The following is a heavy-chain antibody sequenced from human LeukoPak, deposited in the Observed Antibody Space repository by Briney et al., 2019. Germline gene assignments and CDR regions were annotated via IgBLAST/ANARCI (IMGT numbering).Heavy chain of an antibody. CDR3: ARDHQLQNGNWFDH. Sequence: PGRSLRLSCAASGFTFSSYGMHWVRQAPGKGLEWVAAISYDGSSKYYADSVKGRFSVSRDNSKNTLYLQMSSLRPEDTAVYYCARDHQLQNGNWFDHWGQGTLVTVSS. D-gene: IGHD2-2*01. V-gene: IGHV3-30*03. CDR1: GFTFSSYG. CDR2: ISYDGSSK. J-gene: IGHJ5*02.